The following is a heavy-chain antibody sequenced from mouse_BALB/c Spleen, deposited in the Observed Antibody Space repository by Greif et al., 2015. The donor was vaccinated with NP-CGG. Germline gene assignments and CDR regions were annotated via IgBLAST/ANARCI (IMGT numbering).Heavy chain of an antibody. J-gene: IGHJ2*01. D-gene: IGHD2-3*01. CDR3: TRDGLDDNY. CDR2: ISSGGSYT. CDR1: GFTFSSYT. Sequence: EVMLVESGGGLVKPGGSLKLSCAASGFTFSSYTMSWVRQTPEKRLEWVATISSGGSYTYYPDSVKGRFTISRDNAKNTLYLQMSSLKSEDTAMYYCTRDGLDDNYWGQGTTLTVSS. V-gene: IGHV5-6-4*01.